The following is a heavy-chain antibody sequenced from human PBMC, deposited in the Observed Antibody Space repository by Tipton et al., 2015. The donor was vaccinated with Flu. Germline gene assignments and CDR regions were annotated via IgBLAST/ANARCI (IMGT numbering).Heavy chain of an antibody. D-gene: IGHD3-16*01. J-gene: IGHJ4*02. V-gene: IGHV4-4*07. Sequence: PGLVKPSETLSLICTVSDYSISSYYWNWIRQPAGKRLEWIGRNNTSGSTNYNPSLKSRVTMSVDASKNQFSLKLSSVTAADAAVYYCARDGGRGSSPYYFDYWGQGTLVTVSA. CDR3: ARDGGRGSSPYYFDY. CDR1: DYSISSYY. CDR2: NNTSGST.